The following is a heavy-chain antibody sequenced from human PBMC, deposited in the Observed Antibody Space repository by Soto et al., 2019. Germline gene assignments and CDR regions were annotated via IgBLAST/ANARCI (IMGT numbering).Heavy chain of an antibody. Sequence: QVQLVQSGAEVKKPGSSVKVSCKASGGTFGNYPITWVRQAPGQGLEWMGRLIPMIGIANYARKFQGRVTITADKSTSTAFMELSSLKSEDTAVYYCACGPVLRYFDSRANMDVWGQGTTVTVSS. J-gene: IGHJ6*02. V-gene: IGHV1-69*02. CDR3: ACGPVLRYFDSRANMDV. D-gene: IGHD3-9*01. CDR2: LIPMIGIA. CDR1: GGTFGNYP.